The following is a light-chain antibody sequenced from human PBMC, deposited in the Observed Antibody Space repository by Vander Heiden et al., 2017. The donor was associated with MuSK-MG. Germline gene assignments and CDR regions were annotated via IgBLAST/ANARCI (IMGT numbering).Light chain of an antibody. Sequence: EIVLTQSPATLSLSPGARATLSCRASQSVSSYLACYQQKPGQAPRLLIYDASNRATGIPARFSGSGSGTDFTLTISILDPEDFAVYYCQQRSSWPLTFGGGTKVEIK. CDR3: QQRSSWPLT. V-gene: IGKV3-11*01. CDR2: DAS. CDR1: QSVSSY. J-gene: IGKJ4*01.